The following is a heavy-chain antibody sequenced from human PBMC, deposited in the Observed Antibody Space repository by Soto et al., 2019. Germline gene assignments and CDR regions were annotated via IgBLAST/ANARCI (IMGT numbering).Heavy chain of an antibody. CDR2: IYNSGST. Sequence: PSETLSLTCTVSGGSISSYYWSWIRQPPGKGLEWIGYIYNSGSTNYNPSLKSRVTISVDTSKNQFSLKLSSVTAADTAVYYCARWLRVNYGSGSYYPNWFDPWGQGTLVTVSS. J-gene: IGHJ5*02. V-gene: IGHV4-59*12. D-gene: IGHD3-10*01. CDR1: GGSISSYY. CDR3: ARWLRVNYGSGSYYPNWFDP.